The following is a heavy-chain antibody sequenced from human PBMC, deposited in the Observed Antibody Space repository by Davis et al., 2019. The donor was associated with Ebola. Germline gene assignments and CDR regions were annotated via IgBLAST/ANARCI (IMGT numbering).Heavy chain of an antibody. CDR1: VGSFRDYY. J-gene: IGHJ5*02. D-gene: IGHD5-12*01. CDR3: ARHYVATEA. V-gene: IGHV4-34*01. CDR2: INYSGVT. Sequence: MPGGSLRLSCAVYVGSFRDYYWSWVRQSPGKGLEWIGEINYSGVTNYSPSLKSRVTISVDTSKNQFSLKLSSVTAADTAVYYCARHYVATEAWGQGTLVTVSS.